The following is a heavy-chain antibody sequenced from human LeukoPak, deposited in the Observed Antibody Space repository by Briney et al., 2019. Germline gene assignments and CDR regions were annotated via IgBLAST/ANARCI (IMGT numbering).Heavy chain of an antibody. V-gene: IGHV3-7*05. CDR2: IKQDGSET. CDR3: AGSSGWARYFDY. Sequence: GGSLRLSCAASGFTFSDYWMSWVRQAPGKGLEWVANIKQDGSETYYVDSVKGRFTISRDNAKNSLYLQMNSLRAEDTAVYYCAGSSGWARYFDYWGQGTLGTVSS. J-gene: IGHJ4*02. D-gene: IGHD6-19*01. CDR1: GFTFSDYW.